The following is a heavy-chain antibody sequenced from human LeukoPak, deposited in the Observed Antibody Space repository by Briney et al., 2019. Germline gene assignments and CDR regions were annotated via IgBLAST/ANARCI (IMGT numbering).Heavy chain of an antibody. CDR2: ISSSGSTI. CDR1: GFTFSSYE. V-gene: IGHV3-48*03. J-gene: IGHJ6*02. D-gene: IGHD5-24*01. CDR3: ARDNLQTIYYYYGMDV. Sequence: GGSLRLSCAASGFTFSSYEMNWVRPAPGKGLEWVSYISSSGSTIYYADSVKGRFTISRDNAKNSLYLQMNSLRAEDTAVYYCARDNLQTIYYYYGMDVWGQGTTVTVSS.